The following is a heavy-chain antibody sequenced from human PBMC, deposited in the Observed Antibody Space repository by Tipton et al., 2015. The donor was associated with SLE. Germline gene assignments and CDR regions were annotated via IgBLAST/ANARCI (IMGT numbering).Heavy chain of an antibody. CDR2: LYSGGSA. V-gene: IGHV3-23*03. D-gene: IGHD2-15*01. CDR3: AAELVGYYGMDV. J-gene: IGHJ6*02. CDR1: GFTLRDYA. Sequence: SLRLSCAASGFTLRDYAVTWVRQAPGKGLEWVSVLYSGGSAYYADSVKGRFTISRDNSKNTLYLQMNSLRAEDTAVYYCAAELVGYYGMDVWGQGTTVTVSS.